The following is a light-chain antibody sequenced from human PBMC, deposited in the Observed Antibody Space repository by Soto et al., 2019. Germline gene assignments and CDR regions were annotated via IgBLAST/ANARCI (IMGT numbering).Light chain of an antibody. CDR2: KAS. CDR1: QTISSW. CDR3: QHYNSYSEA. J-gene: IGKJ1*01. Sequence: IQMTQSPSTLSGSVGYRFTITCGASQTISSWLAWYQQKPGKAPKLLIYKASTLKSGVPSRFSGSGSGTEFTLTISSLQHDDFATYYCQHYNSYSEAFGQGTKVDIK. V-gene: IGKV1-5*03.